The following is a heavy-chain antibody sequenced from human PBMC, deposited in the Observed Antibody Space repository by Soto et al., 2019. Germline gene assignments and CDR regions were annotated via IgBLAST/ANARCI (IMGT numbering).Heavy chain of an antibody. CDR3: ARGKDSGSYHY. CDR1: GYTLTELS. Sequence: GASVKVSCKVSGYTLTELSMHWVRQAPGKGLEWMGGFDPEDGETIYAQKFQGRVTITADKSTSTAYMELSSLRSEDTAVYYCARGKDSGSYHYWGQGTLVTVSS. J-gene: IGHJ4*02. V-gene: IGHV1-24*01. D-gene: IGHD1-26*01. CDR2: FDPEDGET.